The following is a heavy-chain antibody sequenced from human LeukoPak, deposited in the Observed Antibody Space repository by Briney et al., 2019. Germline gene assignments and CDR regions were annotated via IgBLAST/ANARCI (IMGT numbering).Heavy chain of an antibody. Sequence: PGGSLRLSCAASGFNFNNYWMAWFRQAPGKGLEWVANINQDGSVTYYADSVKGRFTVTRDNAKNSLYLQMNSLRAEDTAVYYCARIGYSSSSTDYWGPGTLVTVSS. D-gene: IGHD6-6*01. J-gene: IGHJ4*02. CDR1: GFNFNNYW. CDR3: ARIGYSSSSTDY. CDR2: INQDGSVT. V-gene: IGHV3-7*01.